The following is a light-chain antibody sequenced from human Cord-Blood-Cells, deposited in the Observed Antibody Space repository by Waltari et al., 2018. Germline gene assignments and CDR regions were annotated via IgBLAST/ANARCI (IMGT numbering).Light chain of an antibody. CDR1: ILIIYY. CDR2: GKN. CDR3: NSRDSSGNHLV. Sequence: SSELTQDPAVSVALGQTVRITCQRDILIIYYSSWYQQKPGQAPVLVIYGKNNRPSGIPDRFSGSSSGNTASLTITGAQAEDEADYYCNSRDSSGNHLVFGGGTKLTVL. V-gene: IGLV3-19*01. J-gene: IGLJ2*01.